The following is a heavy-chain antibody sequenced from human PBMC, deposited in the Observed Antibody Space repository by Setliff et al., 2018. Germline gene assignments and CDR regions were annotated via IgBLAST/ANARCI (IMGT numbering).Heavy chain of an antibody. Sequence: SETLSLTCAVYGGSFSGYHWSWIRQAPGKGLEWIGSIYHSGSTYFNPSLKSRVTISVDTSKNQFPLKLNSVTAADTTVYYCARAVPRGATPDYWYFDLWG. J-gene: IGHJ2*01. CDR1: GGSFSGYH. V-gene: IGHV4-34*01. CDR3: ARAVPRGATPDYWYFDL. D-gene: IGHD2-2*01. CDR2: IYHSGST.